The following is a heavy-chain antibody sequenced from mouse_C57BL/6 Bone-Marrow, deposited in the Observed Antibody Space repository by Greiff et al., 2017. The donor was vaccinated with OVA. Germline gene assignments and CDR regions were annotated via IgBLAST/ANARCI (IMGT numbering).Heavy chain of an antibody. CDR1: GYTFTSYW. V-gene: IGHV1-50*01. J-gene: IGHJ2*01. Sequence: VQLQQPGAELVKPGASVKLSCKASGYTFTSYWMQWVKRRPGQGLEWIGEIDPSDSYTNYNQKFKGKATLTVDTSSSTAYMQLSSLTSEDSAVYYCAKDGVFYYFDYWGQGTTLTVSS. CDR3: AKDGVFYYFDY. CDR2: IDPSDSYT.